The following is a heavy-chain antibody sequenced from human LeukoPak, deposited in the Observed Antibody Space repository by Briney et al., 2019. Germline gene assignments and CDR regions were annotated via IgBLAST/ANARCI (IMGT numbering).Heavy chain of an antibody. D-gene: IGHD6-19*01. V-gene: IGHV4-59*01. Sequence: SETLSLTCTVSVGFISSYYWSWIRQPPGKGLEWIGYIYYSGSTNYNPSLKSRVTIPVDTSKNQFSLKLSSVTAADTAVYYCARDDGVYSSGPYFQHWGQGTLVTVSS. CDR3: ARDDGVYSSGPYFQH. CDR2: IYYSGST. CDR1: VGFISSYY. J-gene: IGHJ1*01.